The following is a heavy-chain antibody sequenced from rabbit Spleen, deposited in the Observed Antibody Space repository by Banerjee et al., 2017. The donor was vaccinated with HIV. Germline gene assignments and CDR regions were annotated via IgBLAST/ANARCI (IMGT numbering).Heavy chain of an antibody. CDR3: ASAYSDIYFNL. CDR1: GFSFSSSYY. V-gene: IGHV1S45*01. Sequence: EQLVESGGGLVQPAGSLTLTCKASGFSFSSSYYMCWVRQAPGKGLEWISCIAGSSSGFTYSATWAKGRFTCSKTSSTTVTLQMTSLTAADTATYFCASAYSDIYFNLWGQGPWSPS. CDR2: IAGSSSGFT. J-gene: IGHJ4*01. D-gene: IGHD6-1*01.